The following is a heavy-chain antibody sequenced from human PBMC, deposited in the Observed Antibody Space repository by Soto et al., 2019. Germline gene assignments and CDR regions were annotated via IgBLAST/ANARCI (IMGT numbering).Heavy chain of an antibody. CDR3: GKTSGWFKT. CDR1: GFTFGTTD. CDR2: IDGSGGIT. Sequence: QLLQSGGGLVQPGGSLTLSCAASGFTFGTTDMSWVRQAPGEGLEWVSTIDGSGGITYYADSVKGRFTISRDNSRNTVYLRMNSLRGDDTALYYFGKTSGWFKTWGQGALVTVSS. D-gene: IGHD3-10*01. V-gene: IGHV3-23*01. J-gene: IGHJ5*02.